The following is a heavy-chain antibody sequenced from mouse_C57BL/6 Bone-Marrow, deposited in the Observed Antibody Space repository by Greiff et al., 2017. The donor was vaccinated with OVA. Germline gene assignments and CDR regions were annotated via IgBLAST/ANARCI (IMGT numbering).Heavy chain of an antibody. CDR3: ARGDYGSSYGFAY. D-gene: IGHD1-1*01. V-gene: IGHV3-6*01. Sequence: EVHLVESGPGLVKPSQSLSLTCSVTGYSITSGYYWNWIRQFPGNKLEWMGYISYDGSNNYNPSLKNRISITRDTSKNQFFLKLNSVTTEDTATYYCARGDYGSSYGFAYWGQGTLVTVSA. J-gene: IGHJ3*01. CDR2: ISYDGSN. CDR1: GYSITSGYY.